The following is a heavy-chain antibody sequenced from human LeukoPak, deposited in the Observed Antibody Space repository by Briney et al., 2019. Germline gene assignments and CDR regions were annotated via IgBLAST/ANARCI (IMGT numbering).Heavy chain of an antibody. J-gene: IGHJ4*02. CDR3: ARDGGNNPGSGDY. D-gene: IGHD4-23*01. Sequence: HPGGSLRLSFAASGFTFSSYSMNWVRQAPGKGLEWVAFIRYDGSNKYYADSVKGRFTISRDNSKNTLYLQMNSLRAEDTAVYYCARDGGNNPGSGDYWGQGTLVTVSS. V-gene: IGHV3-30*02. CDR2: IRYDGSNK. CDR1: GFTFSSYS.